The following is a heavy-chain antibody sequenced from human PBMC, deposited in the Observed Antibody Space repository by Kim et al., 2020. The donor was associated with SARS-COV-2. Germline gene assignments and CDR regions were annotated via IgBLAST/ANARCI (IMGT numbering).Heavy chain of an antibody. CDR1: GYTFTSYA. CDR3: ARGDGSYRYYYYGMDV. D-gene: IGHD1-26*01. CDR2: INAGNGNT. Sequence: ASVKVSCKASGYTFTSYAMHWVRQAPGQRLEWMGWINAGNGNTKYSQKFQGRVTITRDTSASTAYMELSSLRSEDTAVYYCARGDGSYRYYYYGMDVWGQGTTVTVSS. J-gene: IGHJ6*02. V-gene: IGHV1-3*01.